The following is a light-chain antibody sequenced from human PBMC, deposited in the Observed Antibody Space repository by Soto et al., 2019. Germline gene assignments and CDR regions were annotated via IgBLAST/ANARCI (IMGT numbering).Light chain of an antibody. CDR1: QSVTSNS. V-gene: IGKV3-20*01. J-gene: IGKJ2*01. CDR2: RAS. Sequence: EIVLTQSPGTLSLSPGERATLSCRASQSVTSNSLAWYQQKVGQPPRLLIYRASNRATGIPARFTGGGSGTDFTLTITRLEPEDFAVYYCQHYGSSLRTFGRGTKLEIK. CDR3: QHYGSSLRT.